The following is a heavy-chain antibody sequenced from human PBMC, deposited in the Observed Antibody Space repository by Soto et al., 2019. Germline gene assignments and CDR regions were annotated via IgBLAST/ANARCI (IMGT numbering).Heavy chain of an antibody. V-gene: IGHV3-30*18. CDR2: ISYDGSNK. Sequence: QVQLVESGGGVVQPGRSLRRSCAASGFTFSSYGMHWVRKAPGKGLEWVAVISYDGSNKYYADSVKGRFTISRDNSKNTLYLQMNSLRAEDTAVYYCAKDPSLAEYGYWGQGTLVTVSS. CDR3: AKDPSLAEYGY. CDR1: GFTFSSYG. J-gene: IGHJ4*02. D-gene: IGHD4-17*01.